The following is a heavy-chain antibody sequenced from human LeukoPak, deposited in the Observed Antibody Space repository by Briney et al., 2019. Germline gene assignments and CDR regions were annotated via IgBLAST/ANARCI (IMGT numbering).Heavy chain of an antibody. Sequence: SETLSLTCTVSGGSIRSAVYYWSWIRQPPGKGLEWIGYIYYSGSTYYNPSLKSRVTISVDTSKNQFSLKLSSVTAADTAVYYCARENFWLPKYYYGMDVWGQGTTVTVSS. V-gene: IGHV4-31*03. D-gene: IGHD3-3*01. J-gene: IGHJ6*02. CDR1: GGSIRSAVYY. CDR2: IYYSGST. CDR3: ARENFWLPKYYYGMDV.